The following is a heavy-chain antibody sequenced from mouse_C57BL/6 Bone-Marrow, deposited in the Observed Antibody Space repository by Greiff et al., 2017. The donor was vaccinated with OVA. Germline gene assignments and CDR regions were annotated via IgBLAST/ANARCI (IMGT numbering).Heavy chain of an antibody. CDR1: GYTFTNYW. CDR3: ASAVFAY. J-gene: IGHJ3*01. V-gene: IGHV1-50*01. Sequence: VQVVESGAELVKPGASVKLSCKASGYTFTNYWMQWVKQRPGQGLEWIGEIDPSDSYTNYNQKFKGKATLTVDTSSSTAYMQLSSLTSEDSAVYYCASAVFAYWGQGTLVTVSA. CDR2: IDPSDSYT.